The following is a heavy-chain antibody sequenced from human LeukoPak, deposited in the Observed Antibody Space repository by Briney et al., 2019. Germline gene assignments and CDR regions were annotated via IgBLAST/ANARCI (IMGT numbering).Heavy chain of an antibody. J-gene: IGHJ4*02. V-gene: IGHV4-59*01. Sequence: SETLSLTCTVSGDSMNNYYWSWIRQPPGKGLEWIGNVNYSGSTNSNPSLKSRATISVDMSRKHFFLDLSSVTAADTAVYYCAREGGDDYGGNGGFDYWGQGTLVTVSS. CDR3: AREGGDDYGGNGGFDY. CDR1: GDSMNNYY. D-gene: IGHD4-23*01. CDR2: VNYSGST.